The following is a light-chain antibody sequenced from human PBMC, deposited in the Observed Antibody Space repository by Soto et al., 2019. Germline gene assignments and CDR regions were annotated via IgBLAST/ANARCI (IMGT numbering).Light chain of an antibody. J-gene: IGLJ1*01. V-gene: IGLV2-14*01. CDR2: EDI. CDR1: SSDIGTYNH. CDR3: SSYTSSSTPYV. Sequence: QSVLAQPASVSGSPGQSIAISCAGTSSDIGTYNHVSWYQQHPGKAPQLIIYEDINRPSGLSSRFSGSKSGNTASLTISGLQAEDEADYYCSSYTSSSTPYVFGTGTKVTV.